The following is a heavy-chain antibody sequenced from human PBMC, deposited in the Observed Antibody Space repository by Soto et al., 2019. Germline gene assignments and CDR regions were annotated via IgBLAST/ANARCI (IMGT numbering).Heavy chain of an antibody. D-gene: IGHD3-10*01. CDR2: ISGSGGST. CDR1: GFTFSSYA. Sequence: EVQLVESGGGLGQPGRSLRLSCAASGFTFSSYAMSWVRQAPGKGLEWVSAISGSGGSTYYADSVKGRFTISRDNSKNTLYLQMNSLRAEDTAVYYCAKEGGFGELLSDYSYYGMDVWGQGTTVTVSS. V-gene: IGHV3-23*04. CDR3: AKEGGFGELLSDYSYYGMDV. J-gene: IGHJ6*02.